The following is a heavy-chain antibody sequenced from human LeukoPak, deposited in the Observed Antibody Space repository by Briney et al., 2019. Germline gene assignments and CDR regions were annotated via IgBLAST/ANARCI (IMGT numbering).Heavy chain of an antibody. D-gene: IGHD3/OR15-3a*01. Sequence: PGGSLRLSYAASGFIFRNYGMHWVRQAPGKGLEWVACIRYDGSKYADSVKGRFTISRDDSNNMAYLQMDSLKNEDTAVYYCTREDWDFDSWGQGTPVSVSS. J-gene: IGHJ4*02. CDR3: TREDWDFDS. V-gene: IGHV3-30*02. CDR2: IRYDGS. CDR1: GFIFRNYG.